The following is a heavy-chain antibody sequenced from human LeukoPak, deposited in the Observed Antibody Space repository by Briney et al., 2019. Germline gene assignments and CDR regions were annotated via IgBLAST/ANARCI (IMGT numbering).Heavy chain of an antibody. J-gene: IGHJ4*02. CDR3: ARRSGFWSGYYLFDY. CDR1: GYSISSAYY. Sequence: SETLSLTCTVSGYSISSAYYWGWIRQPPGKGLEWIGSIYYSGSTYYNPSLKSRVTISVDTSKNQFSLKLSSVTAADTAVYYCARRSGFWSGYYLFDYWGQGALVTVSS. D-gene: IGHD3-3*01. CDR2: IYYSGST. V-gene: IGHV4-38-2*02.